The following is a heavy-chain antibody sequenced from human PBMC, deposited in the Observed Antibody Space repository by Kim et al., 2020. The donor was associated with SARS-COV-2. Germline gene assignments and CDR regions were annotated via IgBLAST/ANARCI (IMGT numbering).Heavy chain of an antibody. V-gene: IGHV4-59*13. CDR1: GGSISSYY. CDR2: IYDRGST. Sequence: SETLSLTCTVSGGSISSYYWSWIRQPPGKGLEWIGYIYDRGSTNYNPSLKSRVTISVDTSKNQFSLKLSSVTAADTAVYYCARAQDGYALFDYCGQGTLV. D-gene: IGHD2-2*01. J-gene: IGHJ4*02. CDR3: ARAQDGYALFDY.